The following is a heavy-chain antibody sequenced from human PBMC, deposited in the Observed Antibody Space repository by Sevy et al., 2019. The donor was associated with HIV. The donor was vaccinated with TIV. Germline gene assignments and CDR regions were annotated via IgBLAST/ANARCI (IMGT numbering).Heavy chain of an antibody. D-gene: IGHD6-6*01. Sequence: GGSLRLSCAASGFRFSDYAMHWVRQAPGKGLEWVSGISWNSVSLDYADSVKGQFTISRDNAKNSLYLQMNRLRSEDTALYYCAKDNRPATMSNSSYYYYYGMDVWGQGTTVTVSS. J-gene: IGHJ6*02. CDR3: AKDNRPATMSNSSYYYYYGMDV. CDR2: ISWNSVSL. CDR1: GFRFSDYA. V-gene: IGHV3-9*01.